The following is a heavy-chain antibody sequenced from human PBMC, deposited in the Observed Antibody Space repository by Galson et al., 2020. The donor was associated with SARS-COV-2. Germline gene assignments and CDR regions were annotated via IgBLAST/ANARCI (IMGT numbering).Heavy chain of an antibody. CDR3: VRGGGAFDI. Sequence: SQTLSLTCDISGDSVSSNSAAWNWIGQSPSRGLEWLGRTYYRSKWYNDYAVSVKSRIIINPDTSKNQFSLQLNSVTPEDTAVYYCVRGGGAFDIWGQGTMVTVSS. J-gene: IGHJ3*02. CDR2: TYYRSKWYN. CDR1: GDSVSSNSAA. V-gene: IGHV6-1*01.